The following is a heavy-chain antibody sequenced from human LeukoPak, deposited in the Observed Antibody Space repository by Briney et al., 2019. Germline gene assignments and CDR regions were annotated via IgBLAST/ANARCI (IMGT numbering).Heavy chain of an antibody. CDR3: TRGSIAYYYMDV. V-gene: IGHV4-59*01. J-gene: IGHJ6*03. Sequence: SETLSLTCTVFGGSISSYYWSWIRQPPGKGLEWIGNIYYSGSTNYNPSLKSRVTISVDTSKNQFSLKLSSVTAADTAVYYCTRGSIAYYYMDVWGKGTTVTISS. D-gene: IGHD3-22*01. CDR2: IYYSGST. CDR1: GGSISSYY.